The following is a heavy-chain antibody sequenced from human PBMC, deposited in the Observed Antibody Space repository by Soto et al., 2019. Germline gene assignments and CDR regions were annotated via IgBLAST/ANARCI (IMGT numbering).Heavy chain of an antibody. D-gene: IGHD2-15*01. CDR3: ARVTPGYCSGGSCNDAFDI. CDR2: ISSSSSYI. V-gene: IGHV3-21*01. CDR1: GFTFSSYS. Sequence: GGSLRLSCAASGFTFSSYSMNWVRQAPGKGLEWVSSISSSSSYIYYADSVKGRFTISRDNAKNSPYLQMNSLRAEVTAVYYCARVTPGYCSGGSCNDAFDIWGQGTMVTVSS. J-gene: IGHJ3*02.